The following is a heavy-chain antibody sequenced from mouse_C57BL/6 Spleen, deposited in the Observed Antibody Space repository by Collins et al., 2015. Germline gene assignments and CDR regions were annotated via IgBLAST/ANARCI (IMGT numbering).Heavy chain of an antibody. J-gene: IGHJ4*01. D-gene: IGHD5-1*01. CDR3: ARSKEYKGYAMDY. Sequence: ISRDNPKNTLFLQMTSLRSEDTAMYYCARSKEYKGYAMDYWGQGTSVTVSS. V-gene: IGHV5-17*02.